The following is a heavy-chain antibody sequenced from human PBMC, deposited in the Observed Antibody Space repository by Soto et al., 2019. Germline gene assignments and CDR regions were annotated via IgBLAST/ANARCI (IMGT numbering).Heavy chain of an antibody. CDR1: GFTVSSNY. CDR2: IYSGGST. Sequence: EVQLVESGGGLVQPGGSLRLSCAASGFTVSSNYMSWVRQAPGKGLELVSVIYSGGSTYYADSVKGRFTISRHNSKNTLYLQMNSLRAEDTAVYYCARVPLYYYYYLDVWGKGPTVTVSS. V-gene: IGHV3-53*04. CDR3: ARVPLYYYYYLDV. J-gene: IGHJ6*03.